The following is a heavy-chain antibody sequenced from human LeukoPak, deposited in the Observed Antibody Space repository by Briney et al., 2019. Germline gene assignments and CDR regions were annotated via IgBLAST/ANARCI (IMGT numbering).Heavy chain of an antibody. J-gene: IGHJ4*02. Sequence: GGSLRLSCSASGLTLSGYWMHWVRQIPGKGLVWVSRIDSYGSGTSYADSVKGRFTISRDDVKNMLYLQMNSLRVEDTGLYYCSTVEHFWGQGTLVTVSS. CDR2: IDSYGSGT. V-gene: IGHV3-74*01. D-gene: IGHD1/OR15-1a*01. CDR3: STVEHF. CDR1: GLTLSGYW.